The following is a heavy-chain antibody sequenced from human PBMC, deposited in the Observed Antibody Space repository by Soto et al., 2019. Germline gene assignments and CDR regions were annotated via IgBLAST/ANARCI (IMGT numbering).Heavy chain of an antibody. Sequence: QVQLVQSGAEVKKPGASVKVSCKASGYTFTSYGISWVRQAPGQGLEWMGWISAYNGNTNYAQKLQGRVTMTTDTATSTAYIEPSSLRADVTAVYFCSRDRGYCSSGSCCTHLDYWGQGTLVTVSS. CDR2: ISAYNGNT. V-gene: IGHV1-18*01. CDR1: GYTFTSYG. CDR3: SRDRGYCSSGSCCTHLDY. J-gene: IGHJ4*02. D-gene: IGHD2-15*01.